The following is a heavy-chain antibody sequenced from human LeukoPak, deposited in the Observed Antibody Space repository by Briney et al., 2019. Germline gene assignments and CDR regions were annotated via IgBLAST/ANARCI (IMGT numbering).Heavy chain of an antibody. CDR2: ISSSSYI. CDR1: GFTFDDYA. Sequence: PGGSLRLSCAASGFTFDDYAMHWVRQAPGKGLEWVSSISSSSYIYYVDSVKGRFTISRDNAKKSLYLQMNSLRAEDTAVYHCVRGHLRLESLGQGTLVTVSS. CDR3: VRGHLRLES. J-gene: IGHJ4*02. V-gene: IGHV3-69-1*01.